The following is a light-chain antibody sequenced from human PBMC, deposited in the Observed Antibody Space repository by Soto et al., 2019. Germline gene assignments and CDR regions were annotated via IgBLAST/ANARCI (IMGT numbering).Light chain of an antibody. Sequence: QSALTQPPSASGSPGQSVTISCTGRSSDVGGYNYVSWYQQHPGKAPKLMIYEVSTRPSGVPDRFSGSKSGNTASLTVSGLQAEDGADYYCSSFAGSNNLIVFGTGTKLTVL. CDR3: SSFAGSNNLIV. V-gene: IGLV2-8*01. CDR2: EVS. CDR1: SSDVGGYNY. J-gene: IGLJ1*01.